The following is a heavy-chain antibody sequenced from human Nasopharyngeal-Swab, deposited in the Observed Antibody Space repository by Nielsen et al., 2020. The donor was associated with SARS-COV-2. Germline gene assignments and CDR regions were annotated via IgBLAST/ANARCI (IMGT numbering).Heavy chain of an antibody. V-gene: IGHV3-13*01. CDR2: IGTAGDT. J-gene: IGHJ4*02. D-gene: IGHD4-11*01. CDR3: TKDDPGFTPDYSNYGV. Sequence: GGSLRLSCAASGFTFSSYDMHWVRQATGKGLEWVSAIGTAGDTYYPGSVKGRFTISRENAKNSLYLQMNSPRAGDTAVYYCTKDDPGFTPDYSNYGVWGQGTLVTVSS. CDR1: GFTFSSYD.